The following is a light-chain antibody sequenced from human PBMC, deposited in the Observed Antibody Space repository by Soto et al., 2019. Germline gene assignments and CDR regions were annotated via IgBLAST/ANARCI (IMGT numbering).Light chain of an antibody. CDR2: DVS. V-gene: IGLV2-14*01. CDR3: SSYTSRTTRV. Sequence: QSVLTQPASVSGSPGQSITISCTGTSSDVGGYNFVSWYQQHPGKAPKLMIYDVSNRPSGVSNRFSGSKSGNTASLTISGLQAEDEADYYCSSYTSRTTRVFGVGTKLTVL. J-gene: IGLJ3*02. CDR1: SSDVGGYNF.